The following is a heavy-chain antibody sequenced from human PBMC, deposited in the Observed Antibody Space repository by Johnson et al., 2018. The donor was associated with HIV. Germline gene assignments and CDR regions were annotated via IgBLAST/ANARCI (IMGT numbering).Heavy chain of an antibody. D-gene: IGHD1-26*01. CDR1: GFTFSNAW. CDR2: IKSKTDGGTT. V-gene: IGHV3-15*01. CDR3: ASLVGGTYLNAFDI. J-gene: IGHJ3*02. Sequence: VQLVESGGGLVQPGGSLRLSCAASGFTFSNAWMSWVRQAPGKGLEWVGRIKSKTDGGTTDYAAPVKGRFTISRDDSKNTLYLQMNSLKTEDTAVYYCASLVGGTYLNAFDIWGQGTMVTVSS.